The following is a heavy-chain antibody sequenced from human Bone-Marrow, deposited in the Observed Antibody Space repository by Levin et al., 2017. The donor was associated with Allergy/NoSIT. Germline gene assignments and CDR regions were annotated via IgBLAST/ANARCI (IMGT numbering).Heavy chain of an antibody. D-gene: IGHD2-15*01. CDR2: ISGDGDIT. CDR3: AKDVRWELPWGWLDP. CDR1: GFTFSRYA. V-gene: IGHV3-23*01. Sequence: GGSLRLSCAAAGSGFTFSRYAIHWVRQAPGKGLEWVAGISGDGDITYYADSVEGRFTISRDNSKKTVYLQMSSLRPEDTAVYYGAKDVRWELPWGWLDPWGQGTLVTVSS. J-gene: IGHJ5*02.